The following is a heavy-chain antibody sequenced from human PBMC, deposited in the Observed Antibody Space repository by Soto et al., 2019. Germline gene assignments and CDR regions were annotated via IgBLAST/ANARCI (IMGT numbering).Heavy chain of an antibody. V-gene: IGHV1-69*01. CDR1: GGTFSSYA. D-gene: IGHD5-18*01. CDR3: ARGSDSYETTRIYFDY. J-gene: IGHJ4*02. CDR2: IIPIFGTA. Sequence: QVQLVQSGAEVKKPGSSVKVSCKASGGTFSSYAISWVRQAPGQGLEWMGGIIPIFGTANYAQKFQGRVTITADESTSTAYMELSSLRSDDTAVYYCARGSDSYETTRIYFDYWGQGTLVTVSS.